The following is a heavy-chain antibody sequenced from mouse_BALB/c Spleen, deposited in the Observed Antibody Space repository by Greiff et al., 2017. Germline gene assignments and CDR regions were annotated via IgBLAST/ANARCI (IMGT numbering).Heavy chain of an antibody. CDR1: GYTFTSYV. V-gene: IGHV1-14*01. Sequence: EVKVVESGPELVKPGASVKMSCKASGYTFTSYVMHWVKQKPGQGLEWIGYINPYNDGTKYNEKFKGKATLTSDKSSSTAYMELSSLTSEDSAVYYCARWYGKPDYWGQGTTLTVSS. J-gene: IGHJ2*01. D-gene: IGHD2-10*02. CDR3: ARWYGKPDY. CDR2: INPYNDGT.